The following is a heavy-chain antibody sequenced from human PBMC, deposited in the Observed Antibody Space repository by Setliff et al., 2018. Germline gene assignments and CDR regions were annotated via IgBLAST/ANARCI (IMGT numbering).Heavy chain of an antibody. D-gene: IGHD4-17*01. CDR1: GGTFNTYG. V-gene: IGHV1-69*10. CDR2: IIPGLGIL. Sequence: SVKVSCKASGGTFNTYGITWVRQAPAQGLEWMGGIIPGLGILDYAQKFQDRVTITADRSTSTAYMELSSLRSDDTAVYYCARIGVDYGDYQSRAERFYYYYMDVWGKGTTVTVSS. J-gene: IGHJ6*03. CDR3: ARIGVDYGDYQSRAERFYYYYMDV.